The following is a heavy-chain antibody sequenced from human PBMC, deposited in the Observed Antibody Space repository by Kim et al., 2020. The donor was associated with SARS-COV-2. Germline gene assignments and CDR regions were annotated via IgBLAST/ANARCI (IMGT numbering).Heavy chain of an antibody. CDR3: AREGSRSGAFDV. D-gene: IGHD1-26*01. CDR1: GFAFSNYW. CDR2: IKQDGSEK. V-gene: IGHV3-7*01. J-gene: IGHJ3*01. Sequence: GGSLRLSCAASGFAFSNYWMSWVRQAPGKGLEWVANIKQDGSEKYYVDSVKGRFTISRDNAKNSLYLQMNSLRTEDTAVYSCAREGSRSGAFDVWGRGT.